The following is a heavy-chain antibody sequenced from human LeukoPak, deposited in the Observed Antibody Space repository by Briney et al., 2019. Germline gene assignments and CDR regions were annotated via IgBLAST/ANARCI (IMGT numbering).Heavy chain of an antibody. J-gene: IGHJ5*02. CDR2: IKQDGSEK. Sequence: GGSLRLSCAASGFTFSSYWMSWVRQAPGKGLEWVANIKQDGSEKYCVDSVKGRFTISRDNAKNSLYLQMNSLRAEDTAVYYCVYGGSYYVAWGQGTLVTVSS. D-gene: IGHD1-26*01. V-gene: IGHV3-7*01. CDR3: VYGGSYYVA. CDR1: GFTFSSYW.